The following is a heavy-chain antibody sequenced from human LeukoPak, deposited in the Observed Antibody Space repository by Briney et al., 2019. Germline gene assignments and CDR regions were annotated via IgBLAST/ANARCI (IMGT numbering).Heavy chain of an antibody. Sequence: SETLSLTCAVYGGSFSGYYWSWIRQPPGKGLEWIGEINHSGSTNYNPSLKSRVTISVDTSKNQFSLKLSSVTAADTAVYYCARVRPDCSGGSCYRPSDYWGQGTLVTVSS. CDR2: INHSGST. CDR3: ARVRPDCSGGSCYRPSDY. CDR1: GGSFSGYY. J-gene: IGHJ4*02. D-gene: IGHD2-15*01. V-gene: IGHV4-34*01.